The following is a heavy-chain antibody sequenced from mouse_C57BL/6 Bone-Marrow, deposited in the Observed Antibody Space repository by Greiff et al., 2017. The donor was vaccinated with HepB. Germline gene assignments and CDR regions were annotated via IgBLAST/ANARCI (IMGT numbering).Heavy chain of an antibody. Sequence: QVQLQQPGAELVKPGASVKLSCKASGYTFTSYWMHWVKQRPGQGLEWIGMIHPNSGSTNYNEKFKSKATLAVDKSSSTAYMQLSSLTSEDAAVYYCATRPQGSYAMDYGGRGTAVTVTA. CDR3: ATRPQGSYAMDY. CDR1: GYTFTSYW. D-gene: IGHD2-12*01. J-gene: IGHJ4*01. V-gene: IGHV1-64*01. CDR2: IHPNSGST.